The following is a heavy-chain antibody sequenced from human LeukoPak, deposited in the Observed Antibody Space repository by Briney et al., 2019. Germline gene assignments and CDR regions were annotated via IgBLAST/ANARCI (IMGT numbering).Heavy chain of an antibody. Sequence: ASVKVSCKASGYTFTSYGISWVRQAPGQGLEWMGWISAYNGNTNYAQKLQGRVTMTTDTSTSTAYMELRSLRSDDTAVYYCARASLFGVVTAKGYYYYYMDVWGKGTTVTVSS. V-gene: IGHV1-18*01. D-gene: IGHD3-3*01. CDR1: GYTFTSYG. CDR3: ARASLFGVVTAKGYYYYYMDV. J-gene: IGHJ6*03. CDR2: ISAYNGNT.